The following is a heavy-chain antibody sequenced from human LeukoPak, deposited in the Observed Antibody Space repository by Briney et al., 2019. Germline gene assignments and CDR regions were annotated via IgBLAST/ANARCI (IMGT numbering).Heavy chain of an antibody. CDR3: AKDFLHDSSGYYLGDAFDI. D-gene: IGHD3-22*01. Sequence: PGGSLRLSCAASGFTFDDYAMHWVRQAPGKGLEWVSGISWNSGSIGYADSVKGRFTISRDNAKNSLYLQMNSLRAEDTALYYCAKDFLHDSSGYYLGDAFDIWGQGTMVTVSS. J-gene: IGHJ3*02. CDR2: ISWNSGSI. CDR1: GFTFDDYA. V-gene: IGHV3-9*01.